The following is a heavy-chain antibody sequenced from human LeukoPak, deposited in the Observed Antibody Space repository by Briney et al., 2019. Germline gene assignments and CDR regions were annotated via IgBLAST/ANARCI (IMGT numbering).Heavy chain of an antibody. CDR3: AREPPSPWSRGYSYYGMDV. Sequence: SETLSLTCTVSGGSISSSSYYWGWIRQPPGKGLEWIGSIYYSGSTYYNPSLKSRVTISVDTSKNQFSLKLSSVTAADTAVYYCAREPPSPWSRGYSYYGMDVWGQGTTVTVSS. D-gene: IGHD5-12*01. CDR2: IYYSGST. J-gene: IGHJ6*02. V-gene: IGHV4-39*07. CDR1: GGSISSSSYY.